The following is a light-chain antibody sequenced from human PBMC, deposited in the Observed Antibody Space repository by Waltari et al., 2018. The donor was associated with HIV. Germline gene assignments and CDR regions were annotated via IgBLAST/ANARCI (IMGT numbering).Light chain of an antibody. CDR2: EGS. CDR1: SSDVGIYNL. CDR3: CSYAGSFVV. Sequence: QSALTQPASVSGSPGQSIPISCTGTSSDVGIYNLVPWYQQYPGKAPKLMIYEGSKRPSGVSNRFSGSKSGNTASLTISGLQTEDEADYYCCSYAGSFVVFGGGTKLTVL. V-gene: IGLV2-23*01. J-gene: IGLJ2*01.